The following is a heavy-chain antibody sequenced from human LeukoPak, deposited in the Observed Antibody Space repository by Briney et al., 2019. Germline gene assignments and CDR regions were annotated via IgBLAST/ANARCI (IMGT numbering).Heavy chain of an antibody. CDR3: ASHTFSGWYQFDY. D-gene: IGHD6-19*01. J-gene: IGHJ4*02. V-gene: IGHV3-23*01. Sequence: PGGSLRLSCTASGFTFGDYAMSWVRQAPGKGLEWVSAISGGGDSTYYADSVKGRFTISRDNSKNTLYLQMNSLRVEDTAVYYCASHTFSGWYQFDYWGQGTLVTVSS. CDR2: ISGGGDST. CDR1: GFTFGDYA.